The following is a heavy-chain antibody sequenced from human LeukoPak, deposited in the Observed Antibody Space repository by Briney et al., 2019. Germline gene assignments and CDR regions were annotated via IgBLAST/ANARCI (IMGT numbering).Heavy chain of an antibody. CDR3: ARASIVGATDDY. CDR2: IIPILGIA. V-gene: IGHV1-69*04. D-gene: IGHD1-26*01. J-gene: IGHJ4*02. Sequence: VASVKVSCKASGGTFSSYAISWVRQAPGQGLEWMGRIIPILGIANYAQKFQGRVTITADKSTSTAYMELSSLRSEDTAVYYCARASIVGATDDYWGQGTLVTVSS. CDR1: GGTFSSYA.